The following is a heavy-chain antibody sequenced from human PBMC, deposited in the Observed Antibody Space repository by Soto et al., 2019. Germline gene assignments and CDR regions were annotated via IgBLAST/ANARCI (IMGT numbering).Heavy chain of an antibody. Sequence: PGGSLRLSSAASGFTFSSYAMSWVCQAPGKGLEWVSAIGTAGDTYYPGSVKGRFTISRENAKNSLYLQMNSLRAGDTAVYYCARSIAARPYSAFDIWGQGTMVTVSS. CDR1: GFTFSSYA. J-gene: IGHJ3*02. CDR3: ARSIAARPYSAFDI. D-gene: IGHD6-6*01. CDR2: IGTAGDT. V-gene: IGHV3-13*01.